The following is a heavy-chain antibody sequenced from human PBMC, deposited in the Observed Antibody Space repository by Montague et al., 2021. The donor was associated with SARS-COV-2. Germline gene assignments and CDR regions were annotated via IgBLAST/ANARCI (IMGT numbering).Heavy chain of an antibody. CDR3: ARGGGGWFGEYYYCGMDV. J-gene: IGHJ6*02. D-gene: IGHD3-10*01. V-gene: IGHV4-61*01. CDR2: IYYSGST. CDR1: GGSVSSGSYY. Sequence: SETLSLTCTVSGGSVSSGSYYWSWIRQPPGKGLEWIGYIYYSGSTNYXXXLKSRVTISVDTSKNQFSLKLSSVTAADTAVYYCARGGGGWFGEYYYCGMDVWGQGTTVTVSS.